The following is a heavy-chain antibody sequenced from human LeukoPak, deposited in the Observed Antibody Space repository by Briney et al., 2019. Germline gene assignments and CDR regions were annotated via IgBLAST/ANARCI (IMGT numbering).Heavy chain of an antibody. Sequence: GGSLRLSCAASGFTFDNYAMHWVRQPPGKGLEWVSLVSGDGTSTSYGPSVKGRFTISRDNSKNSLSLQMNSLRSADTALYYCGKSDCSGGHCYLIDYWGQGTLDTVSS. CDR1: GFTFDNYA. D-gene: IGHD2-15*01. CDR2: VSGDGTST. CDR3: GKSDCSGGHCYLIDY. V-gene: IGHV3-43*02. J-gene: IGHJ4*02.